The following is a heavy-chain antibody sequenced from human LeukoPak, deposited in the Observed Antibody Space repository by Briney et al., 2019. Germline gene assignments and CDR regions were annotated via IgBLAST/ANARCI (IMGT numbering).Heavy chain of an antibody. D-gene: IGHD3-16*01. Sequence: GGSRRLSCAASGFTFSDYIMNGVGQSPGKGLEWVSYISSNIAFLYHAHSVKGRFTISRDNAKNSLYLQMNSLRAEATAVYYCARTQRGGAVDYWGQGTLVTVST. J-gene: IGHJ4*02. CDR1: GFTFSDYI. CDR2: ISSNIAFL. V-gene: IGHV3-21*01. CDR3: ARTQRGGAVDY.